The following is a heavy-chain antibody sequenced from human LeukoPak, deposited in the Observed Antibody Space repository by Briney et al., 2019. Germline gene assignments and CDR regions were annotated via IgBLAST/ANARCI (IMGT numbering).Heavy chain of an antibody. CDR2: INTKSGNT. V-gene: IGHV1-8*03. J-gene: IGHJ6*03. CDR1: GYTFTTLD. CDR3: ARASIAQLAYMDV. Sequence: ASVKVSCKASGYTFTTLDINWVRQATGQGLEWMGWINTKSGNTGYAQKFQGRVTITRNTSISTAYMELSSLRSEDTAVYYCARASIAQLAYMDVWGKGTTVTVSS. D-gene: IGHD6-13*01.